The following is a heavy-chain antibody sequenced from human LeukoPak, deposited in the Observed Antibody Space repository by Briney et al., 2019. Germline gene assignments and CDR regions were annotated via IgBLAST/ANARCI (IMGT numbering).Heavy chain of an antibody. CDR2: IKHSGST. J-gene: IGHJ5*02. CDR3: ARGRTSNWFDP. CDR1: GGSFSGYY. D-gene: IGHD1-14*01. Sequence: SETLSLTCAVYGGSFSGYYWSWIRQPPGKGLEWIGEIKHSGSTNYNPSLKSRVTTSVDTSKNQLSLELTSVTAADTAVYYCARGRTSNWFDPWGQGTLVTVSS. V-gene: IGHV4-34*01.